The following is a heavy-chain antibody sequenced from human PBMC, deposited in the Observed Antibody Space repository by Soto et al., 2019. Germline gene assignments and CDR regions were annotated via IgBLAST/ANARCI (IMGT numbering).Heavy chain of an antibody. Sequence: SETLSLTCTVSGGSITSSSHYWGWIRQPPGKGPECIGNIYYDGNTYYNPSLKSRVTISLDTSKKQFSLRLNFLPSADTSFYYCARSSIAPRLFMYPFDYWGQGTLVTVS. CDR1: GGSITSSSHY. V-gene: IGHV4-39*01. CDR3: ARSSIAPRLFMYPFDY. CDR2: IYYDGNT. J-gene: IGHJ4*02. D-gene: IGHD6-6*01.